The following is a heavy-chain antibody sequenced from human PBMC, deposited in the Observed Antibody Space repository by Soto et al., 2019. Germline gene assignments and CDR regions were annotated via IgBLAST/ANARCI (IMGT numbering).Heavy chain of an antibody. Sequence: QVQLVQSGAEVKKPGASVKVSCKASGYTFTSYDINWVRQATGQGLEWMGWMNPNSGNTGYAQKFQRRLTXTXHTSISTAYMELSSLRSEDTAVYYCARERTVAGNDYWGQGTLVTVSS. J-gene: IGHJ4*02. D-gene: IGHD6-19*01. CDR1: GYTFTSYD. V-gene: IGHV1-8*01. CDR2: MNPNSGNT. CDR3: ARERTVAGNDY.